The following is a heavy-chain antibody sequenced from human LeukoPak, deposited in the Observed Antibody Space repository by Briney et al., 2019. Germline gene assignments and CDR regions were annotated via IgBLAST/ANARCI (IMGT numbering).Heavy chain of an antibody. CDR1: GITLSNYG. V-gene: IGHV3-23*01. CDR3: AKRGVVIRVILVGFHKEAYYFDS. Sequence: GGSLRLSCAVSGITLSNYGMSWVRQAPGKGLEWVVGISDSGGRTNYADSVKGRFTISRDNPKNTLYLQMNSLRTEDTAVYFCAKRGVVIRVILVGFHKEAYYFDSWGQGALVTVSS. D-gene: IGHD3-22*01. J-gene: IGHJ4*02. CDR2: ISDSGGRT.